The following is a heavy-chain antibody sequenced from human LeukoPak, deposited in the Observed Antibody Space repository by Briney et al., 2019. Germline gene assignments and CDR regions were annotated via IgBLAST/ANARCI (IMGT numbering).Heavy chain of an antibody. Sequence: GGSLRLSCAASGFTFSSYSMNWVRQAPGKGLEWVSSISSSSSYIYYADSVKGRFTISRDNAKNSLYLQMNSLRAEDTAVYYCAKAPPYNIVVVPAAKDYWGQGTLVTVSS. D-gene: IGHD2-2*01. V-gene: IGHV3-21*04. CDR1: GFTFSSYS. CDR3: AKAPPYNIVVVPAAKDY. J-gene: IGHJ4*02. CDR2: ISSSSSYI.